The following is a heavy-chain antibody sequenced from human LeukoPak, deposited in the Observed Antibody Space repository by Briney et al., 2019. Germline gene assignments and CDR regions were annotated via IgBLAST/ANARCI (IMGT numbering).Heavy chain of an antibody. V-gene: IGHV3-30*18. CDR1: GFTFNSYG. D-gene: IGHD5-24*01. Sequence: PGGSLRLSCAASGFTFNSYGMHWVRQAPGKGLEWVAVISYDGSNKYYADSVKGRFTISRDNSKNTLYLQMNSLRAEDTAVYYCAKTFRWLQLKSALDYWGQGTLVTVSS. J-gene: IGHJ4*02. CDR3: AKTFRWLQLKSALDY. CDR2: ISYDGSNK.